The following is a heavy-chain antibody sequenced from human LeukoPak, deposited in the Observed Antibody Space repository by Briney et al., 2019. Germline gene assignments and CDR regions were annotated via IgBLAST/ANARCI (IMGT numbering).Heavy chain of an antibody. Sequence: SVTVSCKASGGIFSSYAISWVRQAPGQGREWMGGIIPIFGTANYAQKFQGRVTITADESTSTAYMELSSLRSEDTAVYYCARAKDPYYDFWSGYYYAYWGQGTLVTVSS. CDR3: ARAKDPYYDFWSGYYYAY. J-gene: IGHJ4*02. CDR1: GGIFSSYA. CDR2: IIPIFGTA. D-gene: IGHD3-3*01. V-gene: IGHV1-69*13.